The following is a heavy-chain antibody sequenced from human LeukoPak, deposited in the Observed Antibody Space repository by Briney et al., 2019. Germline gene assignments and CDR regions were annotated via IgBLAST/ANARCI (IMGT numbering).Heavy chain of an antibody. Sequence: GGSLRLSCAASGFTFSSYDMHWVRQATGKGLEWVPAIGTAGDTYYPGSVKGRFTISRENAKNSLYLQMNSLRAGDTAAYYCARGAYYYGSGRAPSGMDVWGQGTTVTVSS. CDR2: IGTAGDT. V-gene: IGHV3-13*01. CDR1: GFTFSSYD. J-gene: IGHJ6*02. CDR3: ARGAYYYGSGRAPSGMDV. D-gene: IGHD3-10*01.